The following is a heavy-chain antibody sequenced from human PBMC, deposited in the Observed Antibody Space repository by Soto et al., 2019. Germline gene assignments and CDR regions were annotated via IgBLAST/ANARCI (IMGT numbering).Heavy chain of an antibody. J-gene: IGHJ4*02. CDR3: GKGGEAYSGYAFRIPVGY. CDR2: ISGSGGST. V-gene: IGHV3-23*01. CDR1: GFTFSSYA. D-gene: IGHD5-12*01. Sequence: EVQLLESGGGLVQPGGSLRLSCAASGFTFSSYAMNWVRQAPGVGLEWVSAISGSGGSTYYADSVKGRFTISRDNSKNTLYLQMNSLRAEDTAVYYCGKGGEAYSGYAFRIPVGYWGQGTLVTVSS.